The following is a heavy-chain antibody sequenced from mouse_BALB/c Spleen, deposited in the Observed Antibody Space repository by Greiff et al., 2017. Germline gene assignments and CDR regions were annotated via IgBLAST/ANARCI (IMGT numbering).Heavy chain of an antibody. V-gene: IGHV1-4*02. J-gene: IGHJ4*01. CDR2: INPSSGYT. CDR1: GYTFTSYT. Sequence: VQLQQSGAELARPGASVKMSCKASGYTFTSYTMHWVNQRPGQGLEWIGYINPSSGYTEYNQKFKDKTTLTADKSSSTAYMQLSSLTSEDSAVYYCARGKVRELGYAMDYWGQGTSVTVSS. D-gene: IGHD2-14*01. CDR3: ARGKVRELGYAMDY.